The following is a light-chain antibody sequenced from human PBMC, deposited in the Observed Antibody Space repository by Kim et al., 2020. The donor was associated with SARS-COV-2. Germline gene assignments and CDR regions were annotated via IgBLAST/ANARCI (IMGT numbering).Light chain of an antibody. CDR3: QHYDDLPPAFT. V-gene: IGKV1-33*01. CDR1: QDITYY. CDR2: DAS. J-gene: IGKJ3*01. Sequence: DIQMTQSPSSLSASVGDRVTITCQASQDITYYLNWYQHKPGKAPKLLIYDASNLETGVPSRFSGSGSGTNFTFTINSLQPEDIATYYCQHYDDLPPAFTFGPGTKVDIK.